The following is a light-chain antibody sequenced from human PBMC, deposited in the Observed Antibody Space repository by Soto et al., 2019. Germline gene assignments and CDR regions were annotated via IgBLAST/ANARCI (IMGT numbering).Light chain of an antibody. CDR3: TSYTSSITYV. V-gene: IGLV2-14*01. Sequence: QSAQTQPASVSGSPGQSITISCTGTSSDVGGYNYVSWYQQHPGKAPKLMIYEVNNRPSGVSNRFSGSKSGNTASLTISGLQAEDEADYYCTSYTSSITYVFGTGTKLTVL. J-gene: IGLJ1*01. CDR2: EVN. CDR1: SSDVGGYNY.